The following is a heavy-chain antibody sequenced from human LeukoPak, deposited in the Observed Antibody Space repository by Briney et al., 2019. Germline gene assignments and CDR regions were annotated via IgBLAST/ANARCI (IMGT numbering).Heavy chain of an antibody. CDR2: ISWNSGSI. CDR1: GLTFDDYA. D-gene: IGHD6-19*01. V-gene: IGHV3-9*01. CDR3: AKDMDIGYSSGWLIDY. J-gene: IGHJ4*02. Sequence: GRSLRLSCAASGLTFDDYAMHWVRQAPGKGLEWVSGISWNSGSISYADSVKDRFTISRDNAKNSLYLQMNSLRAEDTALYYCAKDMDIGYSSGWLIDYGGQGTVVTVS.